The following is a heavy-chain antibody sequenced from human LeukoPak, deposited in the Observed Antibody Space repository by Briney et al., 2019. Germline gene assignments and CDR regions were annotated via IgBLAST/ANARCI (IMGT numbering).Heavy chain of an antibody. D-gene: IGHD1-26*01. Sequence: GGSLRLSCAATGFTFDDYAMHWVRQAPGKGLEWVSGISWNSGSIGYADSVKGRFTISRDNAKNSLYLQMNSLRAEDTALYYCAKDSQDVGDLDYWGQGTLVTVSS. J-gene: IGHJ4*02. CDR1: GFTFDDYA. CDR2: ISWNSGSI. V-gene: IGHV3-9*01. CDR3: AKDSQDVGDLDY.